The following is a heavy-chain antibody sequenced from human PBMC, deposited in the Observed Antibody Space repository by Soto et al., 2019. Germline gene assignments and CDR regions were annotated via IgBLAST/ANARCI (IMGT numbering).Heavy chain of an antibody. D-gene: IGHD4-4*01. J-gene: IGHJ3*02. CDR1: GFTFSSYG. Sequence: GGSLRLSCAASGFTFSSYGMHWVRQAPGKGLEWVAVISYDGSNKYYADSVKGRFTISRDNSKNTLYLQMNSLRAEDTAVYYCAYLWGNSGAFDIWGQGTMVTVSS. V-gene: IGHV3-30*03. CDR3: AYLWGNSGAFDI. CDR2: ISYDGSNK.